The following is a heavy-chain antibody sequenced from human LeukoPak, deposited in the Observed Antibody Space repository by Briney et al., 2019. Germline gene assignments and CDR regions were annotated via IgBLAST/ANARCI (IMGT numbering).Heavy chain of an antibody. CDR3: ARWGTYYHGSGSNVDAFDI. CDR2: INPNSGGT. D-gene: IGHD3-10*01. CDR1: GYTFTGYY. J-gene: IGHJ3*02. Sequence: ASVKVSCKASGYTFTGYYMHWVRQAPGQGLEWMGWINPNSGGTNYAQKFQGRVTMTRDTSISTAYMELSRLRSDDTAVYYCARWGTYYHGSGSNVDAFDIWGQGTMVTVSS. V-gene: IGHV1-2*02.